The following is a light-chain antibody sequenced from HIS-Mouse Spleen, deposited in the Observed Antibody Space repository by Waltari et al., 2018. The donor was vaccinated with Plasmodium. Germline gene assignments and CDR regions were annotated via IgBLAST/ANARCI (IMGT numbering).Light chain of an antibody. J-gene: IGLJ1*01. CDR3: QSADSSGTYV. Sequence: SYELTQPPSVSVSPGQTARNTCSGDALPKQYAYWYQQKPGQAPVLVIYKDSDRPSGSPARLSGSSSGTTVTLTISGVQAEDDADYYCQSADSSGTYVFGTGTKVTVL. CDR2: KDS. CDR1: ALPKQY. V-gene: IGLV3-25*03.